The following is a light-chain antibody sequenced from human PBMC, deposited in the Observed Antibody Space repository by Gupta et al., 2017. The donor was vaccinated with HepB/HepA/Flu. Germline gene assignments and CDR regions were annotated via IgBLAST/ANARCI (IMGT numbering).Light chain of an antibody. Sequence: EIVMTQSPATLSVSPGDTATLSCRASQSVSDKLAWYQQKPGQAPRLPIYGPSTRATGVPARFSGSGSGTESTRTISSLKSEDLAVYYCQQYRNWPPSFGQGTKVEMK. CDR3: QQYRNWPPS. J-gene: IGKJ1*01. CDR1: QSVSDK. V-gene: IGKV3-15*01. CDR2: GPS.